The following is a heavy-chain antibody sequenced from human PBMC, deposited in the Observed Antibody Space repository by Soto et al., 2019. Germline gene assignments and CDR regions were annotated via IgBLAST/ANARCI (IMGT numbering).Heavy chain of an antibody. V-gene: IGHV4-34*01. D-gene: IGHD7-27*01. CDR1: GGSFSGYP. J-gene: IGHJ4*02. CDR2: ISHSGST. CDR3: ARITTRGDVDY. Sequence: QVQLQQWGAGLLKPSETLSLTCAVYGGSFSGYPWTWIRQPPGKGLEWIGEISHSGSTNYNPSLRSRVTISVDTSKNQFSLKLSSVTAADTAVYYCARITTRGDVDYWGQGTLVTVSS.